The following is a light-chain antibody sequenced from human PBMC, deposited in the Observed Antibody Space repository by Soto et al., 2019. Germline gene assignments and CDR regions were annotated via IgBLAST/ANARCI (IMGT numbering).Light chain of an antibody. J-gene: IGLJ3*02. Sequence: QSVLTQPPSASGTPGQRVTISCSGSSSNIGSNTVNWYQHLPGTAPKLLIYWHDQRPSGVPDRFSGSKSGTSASLAICGLQSEDEADYYCAAWDGSLNGWVFGGGTKLTVL. CDR1: SSNIGSNT. CDR2: WHD. CDR3: AAWDGSLNGWV. V-gene: IGLV1-44*01.